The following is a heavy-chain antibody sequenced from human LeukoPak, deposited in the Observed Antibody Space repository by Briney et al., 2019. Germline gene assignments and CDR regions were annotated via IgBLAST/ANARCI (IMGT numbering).Heavy chain of an antibody. CDR1: GFTLGDYG. J-gene: IGHJ4*02. V-gene: IGHV3-20*04. Sequence: GGSLRLSCAASGFTLGDYGMRWVRQAPGKGLEWVSGINWNGDSTGYADSVKGRFTLSRDNAKNSLYLQMNSLRAEDTAVYYCARDTLRVDYWGQGTLVTVSS. D-gene: IGHD3-10*01. CDR2: INWNGDST. CDR3: ARDTLRVDY.